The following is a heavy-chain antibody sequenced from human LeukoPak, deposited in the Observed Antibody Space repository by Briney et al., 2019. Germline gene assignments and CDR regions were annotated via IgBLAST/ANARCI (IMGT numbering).Heavy chain of an antibody. CDR3: ARRWELSTHLDY. CDR1: GGSISSYY. D-gene: IGHD3-16*02. V-gene: IGHV4-59*12. CDR2: IYYSGST. Sequence: PSETLSLTCTVSGGSISSYYWSWIRQPPGKGLEWIGYIYYSGSTNYNPSLKSRVTISVDTSKNQFSLKLSSVTAADTAVYYCARRWELSTHLDYWGQGTLVTVSS. J-gene: IGHJ4*02.